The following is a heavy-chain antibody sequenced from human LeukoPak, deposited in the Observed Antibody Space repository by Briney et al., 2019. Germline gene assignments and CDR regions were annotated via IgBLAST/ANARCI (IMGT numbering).Heavy chain of an antibody. CDR2: FDPEDGET. Sequence: ASVKVSCKVSGYTLTELSMHWVRQAPGKGLEWMGGFDPEDGETIYAQKFQGRVTMTEDTSTDTAYMELSSLRSEDTAVYYCASQEIVGATPRPGDYWGQGTLVTVSS. CDR3: ASQEIVGATPRPGDY. V-gene: IGHV1-24*01. CDR1: GYTLTELS. J-gene: IGHJ4*02. D-gene: IGHD1-26*01.